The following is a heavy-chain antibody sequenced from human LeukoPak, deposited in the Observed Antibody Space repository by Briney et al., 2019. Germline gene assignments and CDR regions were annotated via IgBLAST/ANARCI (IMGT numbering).Heavy chain of an antibody. CDR2: ISWNSGSI. Sequence: GRSLRLSCAASGFTFGDYAMHWVRQAPGKGLEWVSGISWNSGSIGYADSVKGRFTISRDNAKNSLYLQMNSLRAEDTALYYCAKDLKFRLGELSSDAFDIWGQGTMVTVSS. J-gene: IGHJ3*02. CDR1: GFTFGDYA. D-gene: IGHD3-16*02. V-gene: IGHV3-9*01. CDR3: AKDLKFRLGELSSDAFDI.